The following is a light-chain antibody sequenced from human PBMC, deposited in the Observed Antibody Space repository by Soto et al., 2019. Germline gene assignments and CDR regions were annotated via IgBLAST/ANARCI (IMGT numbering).Light chain of an antibody. J-gene: IGLJ2*01. CDR1: FSNIGTNY. CDR2: DTE. Sequence: QAVVTQPPSVSAAPGQRVTISCSGSFSNIGTNYVSWYQQFPGTAPKLLIVDTEKRPSGIPDRFSGSKSGTSATLAITGLQTGDEADYYCGAWDKSLRELLFGGGTKLTVL. V-gene: IGLV1-51*01. CDR3: GAWDKSLRELL.